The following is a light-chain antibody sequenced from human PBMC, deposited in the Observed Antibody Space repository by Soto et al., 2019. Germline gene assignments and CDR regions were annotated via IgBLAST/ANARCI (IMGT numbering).Light chain of an antibody. V-gene: IGLV2-23*01. CDR2: EGT. CDR3: SSYAGRNTVM. J-gene: IGLJ3*02. Sequence: QSALTQPASVSGSPGPSITISCTGTSSDVGNYNLVSWYQQHPGKAPKLMIYEGTKRPSAISNRFSGSKSGNTASLTISGLQAEDEADYYCSSYAGRNTVMFGGGTKVTVL. CDR1: SSDVGNYNL.